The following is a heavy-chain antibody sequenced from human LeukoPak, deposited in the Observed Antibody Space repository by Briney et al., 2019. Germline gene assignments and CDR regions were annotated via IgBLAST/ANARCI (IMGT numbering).Heavy chain of an antibody. CDR1: GGSFSGYY. V-gene: IGHV4-34*01. CDR2: INHSGST. J-gene: IGHJ5*02. Sequence: PSETLSLTCAVYGGSFSGYYWSWIRQPPGKGLEWIGEINHSGSTNYNPSLKSRVTISVDTSKNQFSLKLSSVTAADTAVYYCVREYCSSTSCYGWFDPWGQGTLVTVSS. D-gene: IGHD2-2*01. CDR3: VREYCSSTSCYGWFDP.